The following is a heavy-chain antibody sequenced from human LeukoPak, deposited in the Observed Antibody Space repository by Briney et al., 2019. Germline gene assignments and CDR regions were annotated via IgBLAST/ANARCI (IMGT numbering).Heavy chain of an antibody. J-gene: IGHJ3*02. CDR1: GFTFSTYW. CDR2: IKEDGSDK. Sequence: GGSLRLSCAASGFTFSTYWISWVRQAPGKGLEWVANIKEDGSDKYYVDSVKGRFTISRDNAKNSLYLQMNSLRAEDTALYYCARDTGYKVAFDIWGQGTMVIVSS. V-gene: IGHV3-7*01. D-gene: IGHD5-12*01. CDR3: ARDTGYKVAFDI.